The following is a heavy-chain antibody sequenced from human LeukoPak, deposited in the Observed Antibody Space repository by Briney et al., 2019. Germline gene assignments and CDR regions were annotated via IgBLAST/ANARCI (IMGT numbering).Heavy chain of an antibody. V-gene: IGHV3-48*01. J-gene: IGHJ4*02. CDR2: ISSSSSTI. Sequence: PGGSLRLSCAASGFTFSSYRMNWVRQAPGKGLERVSYISSSSSTIYYADSVKGRFTISRDNAKNSLYLQMNGLRAEDTAVYYCARASLYSGSQNFDYWGQGTLVTVSS. CDR3: ARASLYSGSQNFDY. CDR1: GFTFSSYR. D-gene: IGHD1-26*01.